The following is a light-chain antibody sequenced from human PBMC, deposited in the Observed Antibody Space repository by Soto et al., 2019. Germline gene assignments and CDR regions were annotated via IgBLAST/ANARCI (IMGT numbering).Light chain of an antibody. CDR3: QQYGSSPLT. J-gene: IGKJ4*01. Sequence: IALTQSPGTLSLSPGERATLSCRASQSVSSSYLAWYQQKPGQAPRLLIYGASSRATGIPDRFSGSGSGTDFTLTISRLEPEDFAVYYCQQYGSSPLTFGGGTNVDIK. CDR2: GAS. CDR1: QSVSSSY. V-gene: IGKV3-20*01.